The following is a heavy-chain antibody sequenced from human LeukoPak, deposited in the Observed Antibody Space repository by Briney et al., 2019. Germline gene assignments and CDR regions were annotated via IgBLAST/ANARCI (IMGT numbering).Heavy chain of an antibody. J-gene: IGHJ4*02. CDR1: GGSISSYY. CDR3: AREYTLYRSGWFLDY. V-gene: IGHV4-59*12. D-gene: IGHD6-19*01. CDR2: IDYSGST. Sequence: SSETLSLTCTVSGGSISSYYWSWIRQPPGKGLEWIGSIDYSGSTYYNPSLKSRATISVDTSKNQFSLKLSSVTAADTAVYYCAREYTLYRSGWFLDYWGQGTVVTVSS.